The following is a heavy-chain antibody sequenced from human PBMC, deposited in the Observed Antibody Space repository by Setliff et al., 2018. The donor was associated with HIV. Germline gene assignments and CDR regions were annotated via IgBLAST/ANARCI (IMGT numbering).Heavy chain of an antibody. CDR2: INPRGTT. CDR3: ARDISITGTLGHFDF. Sequence: SETLSLTCAVYGGSFSDHFWNWIRQPPGKGLEWIGEINPRGTTNYNPSLSSRVTMSVDTSKNQFSLKLSSVTAADTAVYYCARDISITGTLGHFDFWGRGTLVTVSS. V-gene: IGHV4-34*10. CDR1: GGSFSDHF. D-gene: IGHD1-20*01. J-gene: IGHJ4*02.